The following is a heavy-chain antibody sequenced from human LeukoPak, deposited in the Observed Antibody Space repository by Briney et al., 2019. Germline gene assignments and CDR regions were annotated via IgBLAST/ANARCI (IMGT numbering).Heavy chain of an antibody. CDR2: ISSSSSYI. CDR1: GFTFSSYS. J-gene: IGHJ6*03. CDR3: ARDNHYYESSGHYYYMDV. D-gene: IGHD3-22*01. V-gene: IGHV3-21*01. Sequence: GGSLRLSCAASGFTFSSYSMNWVRQAPGKGLEWVSSISSSSSYIYYADSVKGRFTISRDNAKNSLYLQMNSLRAEDTAVYYCARDNHYYESSGHYYYMDVWGKGTTVTVSS.